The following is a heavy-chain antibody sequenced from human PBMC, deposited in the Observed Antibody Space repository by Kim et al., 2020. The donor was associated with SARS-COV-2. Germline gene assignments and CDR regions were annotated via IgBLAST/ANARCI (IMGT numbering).Heavy chain of an antibody. D-gene: IGHD3-22*01. J-gene: IGHJ4*01. V-gene: IGHV3-9*01. Sequence: GGSLRLSCAASGFTFDDYAMHWVRQAPGKGLEWVSGISWNSGSIGYADSVKGRFTISRDNAKNSLYLQMNSLRAEDTALYYCAKDMKYYYDSSGYYDYWG. CDR2: ISWNSGSI. CDR3: AKDMKYYYDSSGYYDY. CDR1: GFTFDDYA.